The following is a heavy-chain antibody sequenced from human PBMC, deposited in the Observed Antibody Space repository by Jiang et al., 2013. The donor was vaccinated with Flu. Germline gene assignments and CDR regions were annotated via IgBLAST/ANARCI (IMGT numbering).Heavy chain of an antibody. Sequence: QTLSLTCAISGDSVSSNSAAWNWIRQSPSRGLEWLGRTYYRSKWYYNYAVSVKSRITINPDTSKNQFSLQLNSVTPEDTAVYYCARDRTGPATYGINYFDNWGQGTLVTVSS. V-gene: IGHV6-1*01. CDR3: ARDRTGPATYGINYFDN. D-gene: IGHD1-1*01. J-gene: IGHJ4*02. CDR2: TYYRSKWYY. CDR1: GDSVSSNSAA.